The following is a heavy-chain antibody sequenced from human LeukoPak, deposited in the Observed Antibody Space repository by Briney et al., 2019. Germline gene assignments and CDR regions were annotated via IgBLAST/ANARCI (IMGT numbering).Heavy chain of an antibody. CDR1: GFTFSNYW. CDR2: IKEDGSEK. CDR3: ARRAAGNNFDY. J-gene: IGHJ4*02. V-gene: IGHV3-7*01. Sequence: GGSLRLSCATSGFTFSNYWMSWVRQAPGKGLEWVANIKEDGSEKYYVDSVKGRFTISRDNAKNSLYLQMNSLRAEDTAVYYCARRAAGNNFDYWGQGTLVTVSS. D-gene: IGHD1-14*01.